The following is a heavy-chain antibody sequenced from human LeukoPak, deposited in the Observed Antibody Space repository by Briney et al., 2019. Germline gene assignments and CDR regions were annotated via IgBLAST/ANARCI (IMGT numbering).Heavy chain of an antibody. V-gene: IGHV3-9*01. J-gene: IGHJ4*02. CDR3: ARGEWSSSPFDY. CDR1: GFTFDDYA. CDR2: ISWNSDTT. D-gene: IGHD6-6*01. Sequence: GGSLRLSCAASGFTFDDYAMHWVRQAPGKGLEWVSGISWNSDTTAYADSVKGRFTISRDNARNSLYLQMNSLRAEDTAVYYCARGEWSSSPFDYWGQGTLVTVSS.